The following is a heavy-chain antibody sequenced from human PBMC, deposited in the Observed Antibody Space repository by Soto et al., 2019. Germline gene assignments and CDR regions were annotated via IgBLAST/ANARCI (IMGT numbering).Heavy chain of an antibody. CDR2: ISGSGGST. CDR1: GFTFSSYA. V-gene: IGHV3-23*01. J-gene: IGHJ6*03. D-gene: IGHD2-21*01. CDR3: AKVYSGIHYYYYMDV. Sequence: GGSLRLSCAASGFTFSSYAMSWVRQAPGKGLEWVSAISGSGGSTYYADSVKGRFTISRDNSKNTLYLQMNSLRAEDTAVYYCAKVYSGIHYYYYMDVWGKGTTVTVSS.